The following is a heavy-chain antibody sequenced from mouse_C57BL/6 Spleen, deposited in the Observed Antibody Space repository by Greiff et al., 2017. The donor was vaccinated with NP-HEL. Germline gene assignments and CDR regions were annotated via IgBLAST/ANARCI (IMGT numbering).Heavy chain of an antibody. D-gene: IGHD4-1*01. V-gene: IGHV3-6*01. CDR1: GYSITSGYY. CDR3: ASPLTGTFAMDY. CDR2: ISYDGSN. Sequence: ESGPGLVKPSQSLSLTCSVTGYSITSGYYWNWIRQFPGNKLEWMGYISYDGSNNYNPSLKNRISITRDTSKNQFFLKLNSVTTEDTATYYCASPLTGTFAMDYWGQGTSVTVSS. J-gene: IGHJ4*01.